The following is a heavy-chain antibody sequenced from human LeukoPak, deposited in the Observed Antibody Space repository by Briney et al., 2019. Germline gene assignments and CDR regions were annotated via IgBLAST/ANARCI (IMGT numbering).Heavy chain of an antibody. CDR3: SEGYFEPFDH. Sequence: SETLSLTCAVSGFTVNGTHWNWIRQFPGLGPKWIGCLSYTGKTDDNPSLISRITIALDTSKTQVSLKLTSVTAADTAVYYCSEGYFEPFDHWGQGTLVTVSS. D-gene: IGHD2/OR15-2a*01. CDR1: GFTVNGTH. CDR2: LSYTGKT. V-gene: IGHV4-59*02. J-gene: IGHJ4*02.